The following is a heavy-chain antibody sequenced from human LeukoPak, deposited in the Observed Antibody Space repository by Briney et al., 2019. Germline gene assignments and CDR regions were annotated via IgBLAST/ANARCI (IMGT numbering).Heavy chain of an antibody. V-gene: IGHV4-39*07. CDR1: GGSISSVDYY. J-gene: IGHJ4*02. CDR2: IYYSGTT. Sequence: PSETLSLTCTVSGGSISSVDYYWGWIRQPPGKGLAWIGTIYYSGTTYSNPSLKSRVTISVDTSKNQFSLKLSSVTAADTAVYYCARDRRYYGSGIWGQGTLVTVSS. D-gene: IGHD3-10*01. CDR3: ARDRRYYGSGI.